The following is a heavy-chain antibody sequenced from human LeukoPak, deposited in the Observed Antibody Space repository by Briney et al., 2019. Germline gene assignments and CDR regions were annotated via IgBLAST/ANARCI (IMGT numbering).Heavy chain of an antibody. CDR3: AKDLMVRGHFDY. J-gene: IGHJ4*02. Sequence: PGGSLRLSCAASGFTFSSYEINWVRQAPGKGLEWVSYISSSGSTIYYADSEKGRFTISRDNSKNTLYLQMNSLRVEDTAVYYCAKDLMVRGHFDYWGQGTLVTVSS. CDR1: GFTFSSYE. CDR2: ISSSGSTI. V-gene: IGHV3-48*03. D-gene: IGHD3-10*01.